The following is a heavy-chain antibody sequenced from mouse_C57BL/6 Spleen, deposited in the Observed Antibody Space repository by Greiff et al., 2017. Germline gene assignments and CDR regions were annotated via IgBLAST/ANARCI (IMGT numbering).Heavy chain of an antibody. V-gene: IGHV1-61*01. D-gene: IGHD4-1*01. CDR1: GYTFTSYW. CDR2: IYPSDSET. J-gene: IGHJ3*01. CDR3: ASFPGTPFAY. Sequence: VQLQQPGAELVRPGSSVKLSCKASGYTFTSYWMDWVKQRPGQGLEWIGNIYPSDSETHYNPKFKDKATLTVDNSSSTAYLQLISLTTEDTAVYCCASFPGTPFAYWGQGTLVTVSA.